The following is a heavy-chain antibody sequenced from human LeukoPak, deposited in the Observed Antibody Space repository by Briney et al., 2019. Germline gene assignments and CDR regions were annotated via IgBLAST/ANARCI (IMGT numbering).Heavy chain of an antibody. Sequence: GGSLEISCKGPGSRFTSYWFGWVRPVPGKGLEWMGIIYPGDSDTRYSPSFQGQVTISANKSISTAYQQWSSRKAADTAMYYCATGGPMVGGMDVWGQGTTVTVSS. CDR1: GSRFTSYW. J-gene: IGHJ6*02. CDR3: ATGGPMVGGMDV. D-gene: IGHD2-15*01. CDR2: IYPGDSDT. V-gene: IGHV5-51*01.